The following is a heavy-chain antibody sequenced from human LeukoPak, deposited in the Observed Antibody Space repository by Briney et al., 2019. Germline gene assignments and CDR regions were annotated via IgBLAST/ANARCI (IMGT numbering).Heavy chain of an antibody. Sequence: SETLSLTCAVYGGSFSGYYWSWIRQPPGKGLEWIGEINHSGSTNYNPSLKSRVTISVDTSKNQFSLKLSSVTAADTAVYYCARGLLRLYYYVNSWFDPWGQGTLVTVSS. J-gene: IGHJ5*02. D-gene: IGHD3-10*02. CDR3: ARGLLRLYYYVNSWFDP. CDR2: INHSGST. CDR1: GGSFSGYY. V-gene: IGHV4-34*01.